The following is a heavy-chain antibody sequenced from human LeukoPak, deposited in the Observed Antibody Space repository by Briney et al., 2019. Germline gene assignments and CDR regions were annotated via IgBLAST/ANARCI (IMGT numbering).Heavy chain of an antibody. Sequence: PGGSLRLSCAASGFTFSSYSMNWVRQAPGKGLEWVSYISSSSSTIYYADSVKGRFTISRDNAKNSLYLQMNSLRAEDTAVYYCARSHYGDYEDWFDPWGQGTLVTVSS. D-gene: IGHD4-17*01. J-gene: IGHJ5*02. CDR1: GFTFSSYS. CDR2: ISSSSSTI. CDR3: ARSHYGDYEDWFDP. V-gene: IGHV3-48*04.